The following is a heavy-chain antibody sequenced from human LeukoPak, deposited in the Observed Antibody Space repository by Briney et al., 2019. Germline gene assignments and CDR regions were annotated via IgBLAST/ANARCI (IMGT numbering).Heavy chain of an antibody. V-gene: IGHV3-49*02. J-gene: IGHJ4*02. CDR1: GFTFGGYL. CDR2: IRSQEYGGTT. CDR3: TREINYDFWSGYYMSDY. Sequence: GGSLRLSCTGSGFTFGGYLMSWVRQAPGKGLEWVGFIRSQEYGGTTESAASVKDRFIISRDDSKSVAYLQMESLKTEDTAVYYCTREINYDFWSGYYMSDYWGQGTLVTVSS. D-gene: IGHD3-3*01.